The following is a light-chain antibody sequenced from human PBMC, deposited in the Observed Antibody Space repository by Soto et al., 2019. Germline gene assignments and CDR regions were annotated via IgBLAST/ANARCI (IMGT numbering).Light chain of an antibody. J-gene: IGLJ2*01. CDR2: EGS. V-gene: IGLV2-23*01. CDR1: SSDVGSYKF. CDR3: SSYAGSSTLV. Sequence: QSALTQPASVSGSPGQSITISCTGSSSDVGSYKFVSWYQQHPGKAPKLIIYEGSKRPSGVSNRFSGSKSGNTAPLTISGLHADDAADYYCSSYAGSSTLVFGGGTKLTVL.